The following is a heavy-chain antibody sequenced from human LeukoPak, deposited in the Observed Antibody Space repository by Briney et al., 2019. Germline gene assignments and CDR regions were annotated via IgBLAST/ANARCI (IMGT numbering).Heavy chain of an antibody. V-gene: IGHV4-34*01. CDR2: ITHSGST. CDR3: ARSTNYYGSGIFFDY. Sequence: TETLSLTCTVSGGSISSYYWSWIRQPPGKGLEWIEDITHSGSTNYNPSLKSRVTISVDTSKNQFSLKLSSVTAADTAVHYCARSTNYYGSGIFFDYWGQGTLVIVSS. D-gene: IGHD3-10*01. CDR1: GGSISSYY. J-gene: IGHJ4*02.